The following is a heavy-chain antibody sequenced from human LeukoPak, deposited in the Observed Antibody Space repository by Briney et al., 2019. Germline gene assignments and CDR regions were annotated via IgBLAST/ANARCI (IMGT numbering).Heavy chain of an antibody. D-gene: IGHD3-10*01. V-gene: IGHV3-23*01. CDR1: GFIFSSAV. CDR2: INSRSGTT. CDR3: ARGSAGAGSYRPFDS. J-gene: IGHJ4*02. Sequence: GGSLRLSCAASGFIFSSAVMSWVRQAPGKGLEWVSAINSRSGTTYAESVKGRFTISRDNSKSTLYLQMNTLRVEDTAIYYCARGSAGAGSYRPFDSWGPGTLVTVSS.